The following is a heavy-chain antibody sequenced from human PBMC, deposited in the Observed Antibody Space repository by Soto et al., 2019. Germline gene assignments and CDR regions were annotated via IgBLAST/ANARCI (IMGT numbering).Heavy chain of an antibody. CDR3: ARENDDFWSGYYGAFDI. V-gene: IGHV3-30-3*01. J-gene: IGHJ3*02. D-gene: IGHD3-3*01. CDR1: GFTFSSYA. CDR2: ISYDGSNK. Sequence: GESLKISCAASGFTFSSYAMHWVRQAPGKGLEWVAVISYDGSNKYYADSVKGRFTISRDNSKNTLYLQMNSLRAEDTAVYYCARENDDFWSGYYGAFDIWGQGTMVTVSS.